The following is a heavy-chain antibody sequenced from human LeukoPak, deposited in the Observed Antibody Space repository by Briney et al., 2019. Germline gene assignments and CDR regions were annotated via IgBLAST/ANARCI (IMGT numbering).Heavy chain of an antibody. CDR3: ARGFDSGY. CDR2: ISSSGGSI. CDR1: GFTFSSYG. V-gene: IGHV3-48*04. D-gene: IGHD3-9*01. J-gene: IGHJ4*02. Sequence: PGRSLRLSCAASGFTFSSYGMHWVRQAPGKGLEWVSYISSSGGSIYYADSVKGRFTISRDNAKNSLYLQMNGLRGEDTAVYYCARGFDSGYWGQGTLVTVSS.